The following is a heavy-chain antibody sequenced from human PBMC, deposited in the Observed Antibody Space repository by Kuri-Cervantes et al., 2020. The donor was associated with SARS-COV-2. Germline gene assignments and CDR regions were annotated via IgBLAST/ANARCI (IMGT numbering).Heavy chain of an antibody. J-gene: IGHJ6*03. D-gene: IGHD6-13*01. V-gene: IGHV4-59*11. CDR1: GGSISSHY. CDR3: AKATIAAAGEGNYYYYYYMDV. CDR2: IYYSGST. Sequence: SETLSLTCTVSGGSISSHYWSWIRQPPGKGLEWIGYIYYSGSTNYNPSLKSRVTKSVDTSKNQFSLKLSSVTAADTAVYYCAKATIAAAGEGNYYYYYYMDVWGKGTTVTVSS.